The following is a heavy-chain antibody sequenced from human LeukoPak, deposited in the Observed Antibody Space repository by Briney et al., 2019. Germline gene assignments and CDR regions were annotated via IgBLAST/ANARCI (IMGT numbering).Heavy chain of an antibody. J-gene: IGHJ4*02. CDR3: ARGRGRDGDNWVS. CDR2: IYYSGTT. CDR1: GGSTSTYY. V-gene: IGHV4-59*01. Sequence: SETLSLTCTLSGGSTSTYYWNWIRQPPGKGLGWIGYIYYSGTTNYNPSLKSRVSMSVDASMTQISLRLTSVTAADTAVYYCARGRGRDGDNWVSWSQGTLVTVSS. D-gene: IGHD5-24*01.